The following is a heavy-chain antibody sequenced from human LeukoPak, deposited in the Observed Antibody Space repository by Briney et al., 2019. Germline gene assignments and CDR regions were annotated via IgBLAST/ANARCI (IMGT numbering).Heavy chain of an antibody. Sequence: PGGSLLLSCAASGFNFGSYSMTWVRQAPGKGLEWVSVISADSATTFYADSVKGRFTISRDNAKNTVFLQMSSLRAEDTALYYCAKRSQWRIFDYWGQGTLVTVSS. CDR2: ISADSATT. CDR1: GFNFGSYS. D-gene: IGHD6-19*01. J-gene: IGHJ4*02. V-gene: IGHV3-23*01. CDR3: AKRSQWRIFDY.